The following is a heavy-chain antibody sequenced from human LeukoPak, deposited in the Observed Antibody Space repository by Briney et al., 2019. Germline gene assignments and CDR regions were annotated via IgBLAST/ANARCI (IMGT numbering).Heavy chain of an antibody. CDR1: GGSFSGYY. CDR3: ARLNWRTYYYYMDV. Sequence: PSETLPLTCAVYGGSFSGYYWSWIRQPPGRGLEWIGEINHSGSTNYNPSLKSRVTISVDTSKNQFSLKLSSVTAADTAVYYCARLNWRTYYYYMDVWGKGTTVTISS. J-gene: IGHJ6*03. V-gene: IGHV4-34*01. CDR2: INHSGST.